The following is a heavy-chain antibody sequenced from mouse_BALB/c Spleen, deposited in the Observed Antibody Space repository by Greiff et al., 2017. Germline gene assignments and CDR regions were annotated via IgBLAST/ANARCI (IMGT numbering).Heavy chain of an antibody. CDR3: ARDVYDNYVEWYFDV. D-gene: IGHD2-1*01. CDR1: GFTFSSYA. J-gene: IGHJ1*01. Sequence: EVQLVESGGGLVKPGGSLKLSCAASGFTFSSYAMSWVRQTPEKRLEWVASISSGGSTYYPDSVKGRFTISRDNARNILYLQMSSLRSEDTAMYYCARDVYDNYVEWYFDVWGAGTTVTVSS. CDR2: ISSGGST. V-gene: IGHV5-6-5*01.